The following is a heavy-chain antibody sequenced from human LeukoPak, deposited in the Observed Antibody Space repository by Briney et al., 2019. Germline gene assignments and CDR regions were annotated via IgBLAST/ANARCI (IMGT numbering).Heavy chain of an antibody. CDR1: GYTFTGYY. CDR2: INPNSGGT. D-gene: IGHD3-22*01. V-gene: IGHV1-2*02. CDR3: ARDVSDYYDSSGYYNWFDP. Sequence: GASVKVSCKASGYTFTGYYMHWVRQAPGQGLEWMGWINPNSGGTNYAQKFQGRVTMTRDTSISTAYTELSRLRSDDTAVYYCARDVSDYYDSSGYYNWFDPWGQGTPVTVSS. J-gene: IGHJ5*02.